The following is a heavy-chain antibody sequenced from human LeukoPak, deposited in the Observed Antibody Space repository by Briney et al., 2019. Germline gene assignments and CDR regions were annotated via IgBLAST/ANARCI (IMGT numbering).Heavy chain of an antibody. V-gene: IGHV4-4*07. CDR1: GDSISSYY. Sequence: PSETLSLTCNVSGDSISSYYWSWLRQPGGKALEWIGHIYTSGYTNYNPSLESRVTMSIDTAKSQFSLKLSSVTAADTAVYYCARVHIVTGTYFDSWGLGALVTVSS. CDR3: ARVHIVTGTYFDS. CDR2: IYTSGYT. J-gene: IGHJ4*02. D-gene: IGHD2-21*01.